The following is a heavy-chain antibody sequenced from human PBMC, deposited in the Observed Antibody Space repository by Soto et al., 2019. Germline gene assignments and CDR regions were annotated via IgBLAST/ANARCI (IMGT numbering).Heavy chain of an antibody. J-gene: IGHJ6*03. V-gene: IGHV1-18*01. Sequence: GASVKVSCKASGYTFTSYGISWVRQAPGQGLEWMGWISAYNGNTNYAQKLQGRVTMTTDTSTSTAYMELRSLRSDDTAVYYCARDIVLMVYANYYYYMDVWGKGTTVTVS. CDR2: ISAYNGNT. D-gene: IGHD2-8*01. CDR3: ARDIVLMVYANYYYYMDV. CDR1: GYTFTSYG.